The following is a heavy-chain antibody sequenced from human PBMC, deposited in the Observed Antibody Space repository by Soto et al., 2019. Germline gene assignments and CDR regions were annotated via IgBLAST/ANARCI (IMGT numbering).Heavy chain of an antibody. CDR2: ISYDGGDK. V-gene: IGHV3-30-3*01. J-gene: IGHJ4*02. CDR3: AKDPLYGDYEPYYFDY. Sequence: GGSLRLSCAASGFTFSSYTMHWVRQTPGKGLEWVAHISYDGGDKYYADSVKGRFTISRDNSKNTLYLQMNSLRAEDTAVYYCAKDPLYGDYEPYYFDYWGQGTLVTVSS. D-gene: IGHD4-17*01. CDR1: GFTFSSYT.